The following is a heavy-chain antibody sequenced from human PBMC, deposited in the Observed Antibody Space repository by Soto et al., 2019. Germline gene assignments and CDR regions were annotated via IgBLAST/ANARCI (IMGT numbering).Heavy chain of an antibody. D-gene: IGHD2-15*01. J-gene: IGHJ4*02. CDR2: ISWNSGSI. CDR1: GFTFDDYA. Sequence: EVQLVESGGGLVQPGRSLRLSCAASGFTFDDYAMHWVRQAPGKGLEWVSGISWNSGSIGYADSVKGRFTISRDNAKNSLYLQMNSLRAEDTALYYCAKDMDVVVVAASDYWGQGTLVTVSS. CDR3: AKDMDVVVVAASDY. V-gene: IGHV3-9*01.